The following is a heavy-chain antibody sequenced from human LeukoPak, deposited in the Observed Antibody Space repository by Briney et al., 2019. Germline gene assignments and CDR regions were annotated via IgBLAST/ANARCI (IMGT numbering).Heavy chain of an antibody. Sequence: GGSLRLSCAISGLTFHDYAMTWVRQAPGKGLEWVSTIVGDSSKIYYADSVRGRFTISRDNSNYMLFLHMNSLRAEDTAIYYCAKQPYNSYYLDVWGKGTTVTVSS. CDR1: GLTFHDYA. D-gene: IGHD2-21*01. CDR2: IVGDSSKI. V-gene: IGHV3-23*01. J-gene: IGHJ6*03. CDR3: AKQPYNSYYLDV.